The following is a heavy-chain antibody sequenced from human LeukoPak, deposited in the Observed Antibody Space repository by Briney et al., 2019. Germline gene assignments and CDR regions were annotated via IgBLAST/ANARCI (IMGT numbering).Heavy chain of an antibody. J-gene: IGHJ4*02. Sequence: GGSLRLSCAASGFTFSSYAMSWVRQAPGKGLEWVSAISGSGGSTYYADSVKGRFTISRDNSKNTLYLQMNSLRAEDTALYYCAKGSVVVPAAGSFDYWGQGTLVTVSS. CDR3: AKGSVVVPAAGSFDY. CDR2: ISGSGGST. CDR1: GFTFSSYA. V-gene: IGHV3-23*01. D-gene: IGHD2-2*01.